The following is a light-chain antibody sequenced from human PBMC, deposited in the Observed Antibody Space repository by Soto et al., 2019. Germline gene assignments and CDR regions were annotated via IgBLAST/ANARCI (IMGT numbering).Light chain of an antibody. V-gene: IGKV3-11*01. CDR1: QSVGKY. CDR2: DAS. J-gene: IGKJ1*01. Sequence: EVVMAQSPATLSLSTGERATLSCRASQSVGKYLVWYQQKPGQAPRLLIYDASNRATGIPARFSGSGSGTDFTLTISSLEPEDVAVYYCQQYNTWRTFGQGTKVDIK. CDR3: QQYNTWRT.